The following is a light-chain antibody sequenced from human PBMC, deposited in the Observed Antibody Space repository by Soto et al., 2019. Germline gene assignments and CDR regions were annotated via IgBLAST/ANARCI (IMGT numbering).Light chain of an antibody. CDR1: QGIRND. V-gene: IGKV1-17*01. CDR2: KAS. J-gene: IGKJ2*01. CDR3: QQYNTYFRT. Sequence: DIQMTQSPSSLSASVGDRVTITCRASQGIRNDLGWYQQKPGKAPKRLIYKASSLESGVPSRFSGSGSGTEFTLTIRSMQPDDFANYYCQQYNTYFRTFGQGTKVDIK.